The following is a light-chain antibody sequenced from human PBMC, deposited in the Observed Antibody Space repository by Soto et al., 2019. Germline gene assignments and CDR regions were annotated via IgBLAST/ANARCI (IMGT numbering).Light chain of an antibody. CDR2: VAS. CDR3: QQHGSGPWT. J-gene: IGKJ1*01. CDR1: QSVSSNN. Sequence: EIVLTQSPDILSLSPGERATLSCRASQSVSSNNLAWYQHKPGQPPRLLIYVASRRATGIPDRFSGSGSGSEFTLTITRLEPEDFAVYYCQQHGSGPWTFGQGTKVEIK. V-gene: IGKV3-20*01.